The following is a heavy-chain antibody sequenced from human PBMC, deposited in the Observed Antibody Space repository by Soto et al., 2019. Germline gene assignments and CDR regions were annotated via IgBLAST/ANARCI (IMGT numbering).Heavy chain of an antibody. Sequence: QVQLQESGPGLVKPSETLSLTCTVSGGSVSSGSYYWSWIRQPPGKGLEWIGYIYYSGSTNYNPSLKSRATISVDTSKNQFSLKLSSVTAADTAVYYCARAPSYCISTSCYGYYYGMDVWGQGTTVTVSS. J-gene: IGHJ6*02. V-gene: IGHV4-61*01. CDR1: GGSVSSGSYY. D-gene: IGHD2-2*01. CDR3: ARAPSYCISTSCYGYYYGMDV. CDR2: IYYSGST.